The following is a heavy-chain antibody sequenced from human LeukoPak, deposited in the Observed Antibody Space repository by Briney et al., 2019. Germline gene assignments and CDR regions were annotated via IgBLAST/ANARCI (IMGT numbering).Heavy chain of an antibody. J-gene: IGHJ4*02. V-gene: IGHV4-39*01. D-gene: IGHD1-26*01. CDR1: GGSISSSSYY. Sequence: SETLSLTCTVSGGSISSSSYYWGWIRQPPGKGLEWIGSIYYSGSTYYNPSLKSRVTISVDTSKNQFSLKLSSVTAADTAVYYCAGINARVGATTFDYWGQGTLVTVSS. CDR3: AGINARVGATTFDY. CDR2: IYYSGST.